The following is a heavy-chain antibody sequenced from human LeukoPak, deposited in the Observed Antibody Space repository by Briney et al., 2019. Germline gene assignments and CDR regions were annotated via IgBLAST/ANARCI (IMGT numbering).Heavy chain of an antibody. V-gene: IGHV4-34*01. CDR3: ARGIGSKLGYRSSTSCYVWFDP. CDR2: INHSGST. Sequence: SETLSLTCAVYGGSFSGYYWSWIRQPPGKGLEWIGEINHSGSTNYNPSLKSRVTISVDTSKNQFSLRLSSVTAADTAVYYCARGIGSKLGYRSSTSCYVWFDPWGQGTLVTVSS. J-gene: IGHJ5*02. D-gene: IGHD2-2*01. CDR1: GGSFSGYY.